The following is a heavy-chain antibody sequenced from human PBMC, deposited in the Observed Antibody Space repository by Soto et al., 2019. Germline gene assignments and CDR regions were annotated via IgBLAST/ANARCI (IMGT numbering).Heavy chain of an antibody. CDR3: ARQRVTMIVVKTPVRDNWFEP. J-gene: IGHJ5*02. CDR1: GFTFSRYS. D-gene: IGHD3-22*01. V-gene: IGHV3-48*01. Sequence: GGSLRLSCAASGFTFSRYSMNWVRQAPGKGLEWVSYISSSSNSIYYADSVKGRFTISRDNAKNSLHLQMNSLRAEDTAVYYCARQRVTMIVVKTPVRDNWFEPWGQGTLVTVSS. CDR2: ISSSSNSI.